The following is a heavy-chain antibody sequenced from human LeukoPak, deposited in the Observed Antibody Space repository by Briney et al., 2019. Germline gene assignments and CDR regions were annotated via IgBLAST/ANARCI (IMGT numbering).Heavy chain of an antibody. V-gene: IGHV3-21*06. CDR2: ISSSSTYI. J-gene: IGHJ4*02. CDR3: GSYYYGSGSYNGAFDY. CDR1: GFTFSSSS. D-gene: IGHD3-10*01. Sequence: GGSLRLSCAASGFTFSSSSMNWVRQAPGKGLEWVSSISSSSTYIFYADSVKGRFTISRDNAKNSLYLQMNGLRAEDTAVYYCGSYYYGSGSYNGAFDYWGQGSLVTVSS.